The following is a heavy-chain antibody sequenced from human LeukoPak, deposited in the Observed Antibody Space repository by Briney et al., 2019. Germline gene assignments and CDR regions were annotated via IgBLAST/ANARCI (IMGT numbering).Heavy chain of an antibody. J-gene: IGHJ4*02. CDR2: ISRDGGTI. CDR1: GFTYSTYS. Sequence: GGSLRLSCAASGFTYSTYSMIWVRQAPGKGLEWVSFISRDGGTIDYADPVKGRFTISRDNAKNSLYLQMNSLRAEDTAVYYCARDIQDYDYWGQGTLVIVSS. D-gene: IGHD5-18*01. V-gene: IGHV3-48*04. CDR3: ARDIQDYDY.